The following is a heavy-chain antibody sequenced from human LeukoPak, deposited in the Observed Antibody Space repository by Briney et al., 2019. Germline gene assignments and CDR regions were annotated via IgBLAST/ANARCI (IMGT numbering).Heavy chain of an antibody. D-gene: IGHD5-18*01. V-gene: IGHV3-49*03. CDR1: GFTFGDYA. J-gene: IGHJ6*03. Sequence: QPGGSLRLSCTASGFTFGDYAMSWFRQAPGKGLEWVGFIRSKAYGGTTEYAASVKGRFTISRDDSKSIAYLQMNSLKTEDTAVYYCTRIKQLWPYYYYDYMDVWGKGTTVTVSS. CDR2: IRSKAYGGTT. CDR3: TRIKQLWPYYYYDYMDV.